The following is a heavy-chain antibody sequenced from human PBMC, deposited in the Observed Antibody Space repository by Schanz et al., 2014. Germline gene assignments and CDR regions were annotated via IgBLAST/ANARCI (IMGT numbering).Heavy chain of an antibody. J-gene: IGHJ3*02. CDR2: ILGLASTT. V-gene: IGHV3-23*04. Sequence: EVQLVASGGGLVQPGGSLRLSCAASGFAVDNYYMSCVRQAPGRGLEWVSAILGLASTTYYADSVKGRFTISRDNSKNTLYLQMNSLRAEDTAVYYCAKGRFGELSAFDIWGQGTMVNVSP. CDR1: GFAVDNYY. D-gene: IGHD3-10*01. CDR3: AKGRFGELSAFDI.